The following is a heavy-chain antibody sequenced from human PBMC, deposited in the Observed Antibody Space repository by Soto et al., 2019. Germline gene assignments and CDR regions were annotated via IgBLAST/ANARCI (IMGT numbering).Heavy chain of an antibody. J-gene: IGHJ6*02. Sequence: EVQLVESGGGLVLPGGSPRLSCAASGFIFSSSWMTWVRQAPGKGLEWVANIKPDGSELYYVDSVKGRFTISRDNARNSLYLQMSSLRAEDTAVYYCARESLLKSIPIYRYFYYAMDVWGQGTTVIVSS. CDR1: GFIFSSSW. V-gene: IGHV3-7*03. CDR3: ARESLLKSIPIYRYFYYAMDV. D-gene: IGHD2-2*02. CDR2: IKPDGSEL.